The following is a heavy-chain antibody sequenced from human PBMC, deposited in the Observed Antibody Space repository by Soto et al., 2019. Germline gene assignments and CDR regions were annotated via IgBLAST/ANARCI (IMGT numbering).Heavy chain of an antibody. CDR1: GGSISSGDYY. V-gene: IGHV4-30-4*01. Sequence: SETLSLTCTVSGGSISSGDYYWSWIRQPPGKGLEWIGYIYYSGSTYYNPSLKSRVTISVDTSKNQFSLKLSSVTAADTAVYYCARDRGYSTNGVRYTAHHGLDVWGQGTTVTVSS. CDR3: ARDRGYSTNGVRYTAHHGLDV. J-gene: IGHJ6*02. D-gene: IGHD2-8*01. CDR2: IYYSGST.